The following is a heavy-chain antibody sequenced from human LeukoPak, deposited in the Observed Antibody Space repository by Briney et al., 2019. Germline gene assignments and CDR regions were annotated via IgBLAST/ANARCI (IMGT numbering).Heavy chain of an antibody. CDR1: GSTFSSYE. CDR3: AQMRDSNGYYHFDY. CDR2: ISYDGSNK. D-gene: IGHD3-22*01. Sequence: GGSLRLSCAASGSTFSSYEMNWVRQAPGKGLEWVAVISYDGSNKYYADSVKGRFTISRDNSKNTLYLQMNSMRAEDTAVYYCAQMRDSNGYYHFDYWGQGTLVTVSS. V-gene: IGHV3-30*18. J-gene: IGHJ4*02.